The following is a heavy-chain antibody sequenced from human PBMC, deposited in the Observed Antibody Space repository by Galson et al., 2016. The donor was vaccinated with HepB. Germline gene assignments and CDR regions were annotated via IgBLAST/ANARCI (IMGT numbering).Heavy chain of an antibody. CDR2: IRSAGDIT. V-gene: IGHV3-23*01. CDR3: ALPNWITTIAVGWFDS. CDR1: GFAFDRRA. Sequence: SLRLSCAASGFAFDRRALSWVRQAPGKRLEWVSVIRSAGDITYYADSVKGRFTISGDNSKNTLYLQMDSLRAEDTAIYYCALPNWITTIAVGWFDSWGQGTLVSVSS. D-gene: IGHD3-22*01. J-gene: IGHJ5*01.